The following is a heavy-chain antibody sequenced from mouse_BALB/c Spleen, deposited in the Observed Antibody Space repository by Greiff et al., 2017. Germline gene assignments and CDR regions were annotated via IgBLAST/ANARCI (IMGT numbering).Heavy chain of an antibody. D-gene: IGHD2-1*01. CDR2: ISSGGSYT. CDR1: GFTFSSYA. Sequence: EVKLMESGGGLVKPGGSLKLSCAASGFTFSSYAMSWVRQTPEKRLEWVATISSGGSYTYYPDSVKGRFTISRDNAKNTLYLQMSSLRSEDTAMYYCASNYAYAMDYWGQGTSVTVSS. V-gene: IGHV5-9-3*01. J-gene: IGHJ4*01. CDR3: ASNYAYAMDY.